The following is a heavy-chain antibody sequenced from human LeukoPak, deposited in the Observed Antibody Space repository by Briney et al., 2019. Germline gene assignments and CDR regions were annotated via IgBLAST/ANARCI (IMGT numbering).Heavy chain of an antibody. D-gene: IGHD1-26*01. CDR2: IYYSGST. CDR1: GGSISNYY. CDR3: ASLRERSYYARGFDY. J-gene: IGHJ4*02. V-gene: IGHV4-59*08. Sequence: SETLSLTCTVSGGSISNYYWSWIRQPPGKGLEWIGYIYYSGSTKYNPSLKSRVTISVDTSKNQFSLKLSSVTAADTAVYHCASLRERSYYARGFDYWGRGTLVTVSS.